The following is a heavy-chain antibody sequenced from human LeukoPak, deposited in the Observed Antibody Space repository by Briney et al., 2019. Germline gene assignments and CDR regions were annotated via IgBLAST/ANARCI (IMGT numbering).Heavy chain of an antibody. J-gene: IGHJ4*02. CDR1: GFTFSNYA. Sequence: PGGSLRLSCAASGFTFSNYAMHRVRQAPGKGLEWVAILSYDGSNKSYADSVKGRFTISRDNSKNTLYLQMNSLRAEDTAVYYCARDLGYGDYLAHFDYWGQGTLVTVSS. V-gene: IGHV3-30*04. CDR3: ARDLGYGDYLAHFDY. D-gene: IGHD4-17*01. CDR2: LSYDGSNK.